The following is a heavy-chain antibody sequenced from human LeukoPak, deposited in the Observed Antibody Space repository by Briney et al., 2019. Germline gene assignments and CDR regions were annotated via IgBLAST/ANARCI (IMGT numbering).Heavy chain of an antibody. J-gene: IGHJ4*02. D-gene: IGHD6-13*01. CDR2: IYPGDSDT. V-gene: IGHV5-51*01. Sequence: GESLKISCKGSGYSFTSYWIGWVRQMPGKGLEWMGIIYPGDSDTRYSPSLQGRVTISADKSISTAYLQWSSLEASDTAMYYCARRPWEGSSSWYSGEKSYYFDYWGQGTLVTVSS. CDR3: ARRPWEGSSSWYSGEKSYYFDY. CDR1: GYSFTSYW.